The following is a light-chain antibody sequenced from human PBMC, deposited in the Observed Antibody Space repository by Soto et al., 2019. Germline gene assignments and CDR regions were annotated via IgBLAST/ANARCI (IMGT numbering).Light chain of an antibody. CDR2: GVT. CDR1: SSDVGGYNY. Sequence: QSALTQPASVSGSPGQSITISCTGTSSDVGGYNYVSWYQQHPGIAPKLLIYGVTNRPSGVSPRFYGSKSGNTASLTISGLQAEDEADYHCSSYTSASTLLYLFGTGTKLTVL. J-gene: IGLJ1*01. V-gene: IGLV2-14*01. CDR3: SSYTSASTLLYL.